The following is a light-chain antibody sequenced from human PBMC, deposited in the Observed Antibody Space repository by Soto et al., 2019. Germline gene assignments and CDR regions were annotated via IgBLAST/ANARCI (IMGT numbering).Light chain of an antibody. Sequence: EIVLTQSPATLSLSPGEXXXXXXXXXQSVSSYLAWYQQKPGQAPRLLIYDTSNRATGIPARFSGSGSGTDFTLTISSLEPEDFAVYYCQQRSNWPPGRTFGQGTKVDIK. CDR3: QQRSNWPPGRT. CDR2: DTS. V-gene: IGKV3-11*01. CDR1: QSVSSY. J-gene: IGKJ1*01.